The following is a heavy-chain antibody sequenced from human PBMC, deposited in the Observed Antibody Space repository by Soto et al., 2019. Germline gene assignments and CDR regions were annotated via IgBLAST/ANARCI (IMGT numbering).Heavy chain of an antibody. CDR3: ARDIVVVVAATPVYNWNDGVWFDP. D-gene: IGHD2-15*01. J-gene: IGHJ5*02. CDR2: IYYSGST. V-gene: IGHV4-39*02. CDR1: GGFISSSSYY. Sequence: SETLSLTCTVSGGFISSSSYYWGWIRQPPGKGLEWIGSIYYSGSTYYNPSLKSRVTISVDTSKNQFSLKLSSVTAADTAVYYCARDIVVVVAATPVYNWNDGVWFDPWGQGTLVTVSS.